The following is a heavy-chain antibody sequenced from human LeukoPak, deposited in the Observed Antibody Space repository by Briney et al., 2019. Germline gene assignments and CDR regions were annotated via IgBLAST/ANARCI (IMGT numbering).Heavy chain of an antibody. CDR2: ISSSGSNT. CDR1: GFTFSDYY. CDR3: ARDALIAVAGLDY. D-gene: IGHD6-19*01. V-gene: IGHV3-11*04. Sequence: GGSLRLSCVASGFTFSDYYMSWVRQAPGKGLEWVSYISSSGSNTYYADSVKGRFTISRDNAKNSLYLQMNSLRAEDTAVYYCARDALIAVAGLDYWGQGTLVTVSS. J-gene: IGHJ4*02.